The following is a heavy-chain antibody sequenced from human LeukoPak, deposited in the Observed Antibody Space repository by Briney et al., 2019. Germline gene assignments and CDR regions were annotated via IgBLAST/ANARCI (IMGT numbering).Heavy chain of an antibody. D-gene: IGHD2-21*01. CDR3: TTDTAYCGGDCYIAPFDY. CDR2: IKSKTDGGTT. CDR1: GFTFSNAW. V-gene: IGHV3-15*01. J-gene: IGHJ4*02. Sequence: PGGSLRLSCAASGFTFSNAWMSWVRQAPGKGLEWVGRIKSKTDGGTTDYAAPVKGRFTISRDDSKNTLYLQMNSLKTEDTAVYYCTTDTAYCGGDCYIAPFDYWGQGTLVTVSS.